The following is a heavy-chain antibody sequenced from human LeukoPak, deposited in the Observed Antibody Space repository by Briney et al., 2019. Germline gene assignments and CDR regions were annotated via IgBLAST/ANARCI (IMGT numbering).Heavy chain of an antibody. D-gene: IGHD3-10*01. CDR2: ISSSSSHI. CDR3: ARGRGLPGPLDY. V-gene: IGHV3-21*01. CDR1: GFTFSSYS. J-gene: IGHJ4*02. Sequence: GGSLRLSCAASGFTFSSYSMNWVRQAPGKGLEWVSSISSSSSHIYYADSVKGRFTISRDYAKNSLYLQMNSLRAEDTAVYYCARGRGLPGPLDYWGQGTLVTVSS.